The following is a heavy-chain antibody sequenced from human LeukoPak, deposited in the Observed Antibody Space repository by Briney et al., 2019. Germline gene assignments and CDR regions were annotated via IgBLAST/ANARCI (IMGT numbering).Heavy chain of an antibody. J-gene: IGHJ6*02. CDR1: GYTFTGYY. CDR3: ARLNCSSTSCYYGMDV. CDR2: INPNSGGT. D-gene: IGHD2-2*01. Sequence: ASVKVPCKASGYTFTGYYMHWVRQAPGQGLEWMGWINPNSGGTNYAQKFQGWVTMTRDTSISTAYMELSRLRSVDTAVYYCARLNCSSTSCYYGMDVWGQGTTVTVSS. V-gene: IGHV1-2*04.